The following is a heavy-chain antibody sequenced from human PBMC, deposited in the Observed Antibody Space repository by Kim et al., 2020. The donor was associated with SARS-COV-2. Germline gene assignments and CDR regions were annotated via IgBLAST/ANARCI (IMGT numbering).Heavy chain of an antibody. CDR3: GKDMQPGGMDV. V-gene: IGHV3-9*01. CDR2: IYGDSSRI. Sequence: GGSPRLSCAASGFTRGYYAKHWVRQAPGKGLEGVSGIYGDSSRIGYADSVKGRFTISRDNAKNSLYLEMNSLRAEDTGLYYCGKDMQPGGMDVWGQGTTVIVSS. CDR1: GFTRGYYA. D-gene: IGHD3-10*01. J-gene: IGHJ6*02.